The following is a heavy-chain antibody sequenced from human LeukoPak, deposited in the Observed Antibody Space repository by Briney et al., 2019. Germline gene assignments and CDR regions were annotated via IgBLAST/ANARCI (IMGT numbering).Heavy chain of an antibody. J-gene: IGHJ4*02. Sequence: GGSLRLSCAASGFTVSSNYMSWVRQAPGKGLEWVSVIYSGGSTDYADPAKGRFTISTDNSKSTLYIQLNSLRAEDTAVYYCARAKPKNMVRGLIMRRESRYYFDYWGQGTLVTVSS. D-gene: IGHD3-10*01. CDR2: IYSGGST. CDR1: GFTVSSNY. CDR3: ARAKPKNMVRGLIMRRESRYYFDY. V-gene: IGHV3-53*01.